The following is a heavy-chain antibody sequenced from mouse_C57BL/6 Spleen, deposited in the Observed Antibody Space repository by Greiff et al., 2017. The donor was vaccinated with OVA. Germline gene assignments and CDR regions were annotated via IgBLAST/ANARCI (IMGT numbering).Heavy chain of an antibody. V-gene: IGHV1-82*01. J-gene: IGHJ2*01. Sequence: QVQLQQSGPELVKPGASVKISCKASGYAFSSSWMNWVKQRPGKGLEWIGRIYPGDGDTNYNGKFKGKATLTADKSSSTAYMQLSSLTSEDSAVYFCARWGLGGLFDYWGQGTTLTVSS. CDR3: ARWGLGGLFDY. CDR1: GYAFSSSW. D-gene: IGHD4-1*01. CDR2: IYPGDGDT.